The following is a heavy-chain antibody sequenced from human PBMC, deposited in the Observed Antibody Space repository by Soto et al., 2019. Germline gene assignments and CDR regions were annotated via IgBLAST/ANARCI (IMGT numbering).Heavy chain of an antibody. D-gene: IGHD2-2*01. V-gene: IGHV4-31*03. CDR3: ARSCSRRGEIDYYGMDS. CDR2: TYDSGST. CDR1: GGSISSGGFY. Sequence: QVQLQESGPGLVKPSQTLSLTCSVSGGSISSGGFYWTWIRQHPGKGLEWIGFTYDSGSTYYNASLKNRVTISRVTSENQFSLMLSSVTTVNTVEYYCARSCSRRGEIDYYGMDSWSQGTTVAVS. J-gene: IGHJ6*02.